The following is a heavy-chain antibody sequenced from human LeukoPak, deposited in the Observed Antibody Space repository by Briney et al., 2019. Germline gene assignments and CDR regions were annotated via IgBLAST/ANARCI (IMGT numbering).Heavy chain of an antibody. J-gene: IGHJ5*02. CDR1: GFTFSSYA. CDR2: ISGSGGST. Sequence: GRSLRLSCAASGFTFSSYAMSWVRQAPGKGLEWVSAISGSGGSTYYADSVKGRFTISRDNSKNTLYLQMNSLRAEDTAVYYCAKGHTPAKWILIPNNWFDPWGQGTLVTVSS. D-gene: IGHD2-8*01. V-gene: IGHV3-23*01. CDR3: AKGHTPAKWILIPNNWFDP.